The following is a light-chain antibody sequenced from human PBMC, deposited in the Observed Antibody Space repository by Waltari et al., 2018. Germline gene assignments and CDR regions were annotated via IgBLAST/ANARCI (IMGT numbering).Light chain of an antibody. CDR2: GAS. CDR3: QQFENWPYT. J-gene: IGKJ2*01. V-gene: IGKV3-15*01. Sequence: EIVMTQLPATLAVSPGDTATLSCWANQTISTTIALYQHNHCQAPKFLIYGASVRAPGIPARFSGSGSGTEYTLTIAGLQSEDFAVYYSQQFENWPYTFGQGTKLEIK. CDR1: QTISTT.